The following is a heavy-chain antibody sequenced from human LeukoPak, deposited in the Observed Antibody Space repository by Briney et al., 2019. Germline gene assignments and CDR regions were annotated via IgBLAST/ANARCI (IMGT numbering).Heavy chain of an antibody. CDR1: GFTFSSHC. CDR2: IKQDGSEK. J-gene: IGHJ5*02. D-gene: IGHD3-10*01. Sequence: AGGSLRLSCAASGFTFSSHCMNWARQAPGKGLEWVANIKQDGSEKYYVDSVKGRFTISRDNAKNSLYLQMNSLRAEDTAVYYCARDMITMVRGVIIRPFDPWGQGTLVTVSS. V-gene: IGHV3-7*01. CDR3: ARDMITMVRGVIIRPFDP.